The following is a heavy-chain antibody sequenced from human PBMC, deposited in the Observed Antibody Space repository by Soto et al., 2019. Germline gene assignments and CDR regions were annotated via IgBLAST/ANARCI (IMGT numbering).Heavy chain of an antibody. CDR1: GDSVSSNSAA. J-gene: IGHJ5*02. D-gene: IGHD7-27*01. V-gene: IGHV6-1*01. CDR2: TYYRSKWYN. Sequence: QSQTLSLPCAISGDSVSSNSAAWNWIRQSPSRGLEWLGRTYYRSKWYNDYAVSVKSRITLNPDTSKNQFSLQLNSVTPEDTAVYYCARDFSEGANWGDPNWFDPWGQGTLVTVSS. CDR3: ARDFSEGANWGDPNWFDP.